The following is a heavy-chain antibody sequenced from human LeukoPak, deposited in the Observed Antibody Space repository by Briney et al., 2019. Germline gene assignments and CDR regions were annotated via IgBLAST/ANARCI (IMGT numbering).Heavy chain of an antibody. CDR2: ISSSSSTI. D-gene: IGHD3-3*01. V-gene: IGHV3-48*01. CDR1: GFTFSSYS. J-gene: IGHJ4*02. CDR3: AGDNFKDFWSGYPSYYFDY. Sequence: GGSLRLSCAASGFTFSSYSMNWVRQAPGKGLEWVSYISSSSSTIYYADSVKGRFTISRDNAKNSLYLQMNSLRAEDTAVYYCAGDNFKDFWSGYPSYYFDYWGQGTLVTVSS.